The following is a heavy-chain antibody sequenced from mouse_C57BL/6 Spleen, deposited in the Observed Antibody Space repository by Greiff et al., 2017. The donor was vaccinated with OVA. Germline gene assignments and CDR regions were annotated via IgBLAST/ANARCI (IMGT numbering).Heavy chain of an antibody. CDR1: GYAFSSSW. Sequence: QVQLQQSGPELVKPGASVKISCKASGYAFSSSWMNWVKQRPGKGLEWIGRIYPGDGDTNYNGKFKGKATLTADKSSSTAYMQLSSLTSEDSAVYFCARSRNSNCDFDYWGQGTTLTVSS. D-gene: IGHD2-5*01. CDR2: IYPGDGDT. J-gene: IGHJ2*01. V-gene: IGHV1-82*01. CDR3: ARSRNSNCDFDY.